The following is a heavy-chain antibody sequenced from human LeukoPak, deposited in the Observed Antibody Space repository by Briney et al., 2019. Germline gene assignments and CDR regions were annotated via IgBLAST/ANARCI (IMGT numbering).Heavy chain of an antibody. Sequence: PGESLKISCKASGYSFSSYWIAWVRQMPGKGLEWMGIIYPGDSDTRYSPSFQGQVTISADKSISTAYLQWSSLKASDTAMYYCARVHYYETSDWGNYFDYWGQGTLVTVSS. D-gene: IGHD3-22*01. J-gene: IGHJ4*02. CDR3: ARVHYYETSDWGNYFDY. CDR2: IYPGDSDT. V-gene: IGHV5-51*01. CDR1: GYSFSSYW.